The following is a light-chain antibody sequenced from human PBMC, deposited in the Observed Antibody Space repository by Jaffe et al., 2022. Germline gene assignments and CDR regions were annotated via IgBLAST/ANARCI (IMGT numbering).Light chain of an antibody. V-gene: IGLV3-1*01. CDR1: KLGDKY. Sequence: YELTQAPSVSVSPGQTASITCSGDKLGDKYACWYQQKPGQSPVLVIYQNTKRPSGIPERLSGSSSGNTATLTISGTQAMDEADYYCQAWDSGTVVFGGGTKLTVL. CDR3: QAWDSGTVV. CDR2: QNT. J-gene: IGLJ2*01.